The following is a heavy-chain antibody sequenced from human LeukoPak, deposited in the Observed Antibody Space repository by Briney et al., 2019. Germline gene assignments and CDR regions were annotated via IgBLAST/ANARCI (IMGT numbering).Heavy chain of an antibody. CDR3: ARDLKSGGYCSSTSCYGGWFDP. CDR1: GGTFSSYA. Sequence: SSVKVSCKASGGTFSSYAISWVRQAPGQGLEWMGGIIPIFGTANYAQKFQGRVTITADESTSTAYMELSSLRSEDTAVYYCARDLKSGGYCSSTSCYGGWFDPWGQGTLVTVSS. CDR2: IIPIFGTA. J-gene: IGHJ5*02. D-gene: IGHD2-2*01. V-gene: IGHV1-69*01.